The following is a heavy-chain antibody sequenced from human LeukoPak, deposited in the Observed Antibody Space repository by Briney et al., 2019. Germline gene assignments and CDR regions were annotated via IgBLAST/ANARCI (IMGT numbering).Heavy chain of an antibody. Sequence: GGSLRLSCAASGFTFSSYAMSWVRQAPGKGLEWVSAISGSGGSTYYADSVKGRFTISRDNAKNLLYLQMNSLRAEDTAVYYCAREPRVGTAMVYWYFDLWGRGTLLTVSS. D-gene: IGHD5-18*01. J-gene: IGHJ2*01. CDR2: ISGSGGST. CDR3: AREPRVGTAMVYWYFDL. V-gene: IGHV3-23*01. CDR1: GFTFSSYA.